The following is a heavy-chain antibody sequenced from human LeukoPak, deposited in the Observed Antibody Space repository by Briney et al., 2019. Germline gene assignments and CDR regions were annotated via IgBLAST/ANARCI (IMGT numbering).Heavy chain of an antibody. Sequence: SVKVSCKASGGTFSSYAISWVRQAPGQGLEWMGRIIPILGIANYAQKFQGRVTMTRDTSTSTVYMELSSLRSEDTAVYFCARGPHDGSGWYEFWGQGTLVTVSS. D-gene: IGHD3-22*01. J-gene: IGHJ5*01. V-gene: IGHV1-69*04. CDR3: ARGPHDGSGWYEF. CDR2: IIPILGIA. CDR1: GGTFSSYA.